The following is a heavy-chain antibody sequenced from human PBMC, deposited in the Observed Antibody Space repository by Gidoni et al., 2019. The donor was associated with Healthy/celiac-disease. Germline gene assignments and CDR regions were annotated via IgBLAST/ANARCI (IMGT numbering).Heavy chain of an antibody. J-gene: IGHJ6*02. V-gene: IGHV2-5*02. CDR3: AHQLNTIRYYGMDV. D-gene: IGHD3-3*01. CDR1: VFSLTTSGVG. Sequence: QITLKESGPTLVKPTQTLTLTCTFSVFSLTTSGVGVGWIRQPPGKALEWLALFYWDDDKRYSPSLKSRLTITKDTSKNQVVLTMTNMDPVDTATYYCAHQLNTIRYYGMDVWGQGTTVTVSS. CDR2: FYWDDDK.